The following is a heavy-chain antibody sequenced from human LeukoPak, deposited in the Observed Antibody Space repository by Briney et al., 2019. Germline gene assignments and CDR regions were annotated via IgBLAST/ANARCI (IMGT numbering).Heavy chain of an antibody. CDR2: ISGSGGST. CDR1: GFTFSSYA. CDR3: AKDSFIVVVVAASDY. D-gene: IGHD2-15*01. Sequence: GGSLRLSCAASGFTFSSYAMSWVRQAPGKGLEWVSAISGSGGSTYYADSVKGRFTISRDNSKNTLYLQMNSRGAEDTAVYYCAKDSFIVVVVAASDYWGQGTLVTVSS. V-gene: IGHV3-23*01. J-gene: IGHJ4*02.